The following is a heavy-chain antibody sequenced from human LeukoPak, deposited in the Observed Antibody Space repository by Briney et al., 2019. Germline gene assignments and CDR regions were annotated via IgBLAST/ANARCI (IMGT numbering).Heavy chain of an antibody. D-gene: IGHD6-19*01. CDR3: ATPIAVAGTPY. J-gene: IGHJ4*02. V-gene: IGHV4-38-2*02. Sequence: SETLSLTCTVSGYSISSGYYWGWIRQPPGKGLEWIGSIYHSGSTYYNPSLKSRVTISVDTSKNQFSLKLSSVTAADTAVYYCATPIAVAGTPYWGQGTLVTVSS. CDR2: IYHSGST. CDR1: GYSISSGYY.